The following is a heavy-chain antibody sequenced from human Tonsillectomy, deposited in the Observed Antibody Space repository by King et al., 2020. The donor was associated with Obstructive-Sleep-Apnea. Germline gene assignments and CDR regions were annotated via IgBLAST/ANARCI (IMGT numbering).Heavy chain of an antibody. V-gene: IGHV4-61*01. Sequence: VQLQESGPGLVKPSETLSLTCTVSGGSVSSGSYYWSWIRQPPGKGLEWIGYIYYSGSTNYNPSLKSRVTISVDTSKNQFSLKLSSVTAAGTAVYYCARDKNYEGFDPWGQGTLVTVSS. J-gene: IGHJ5*02. CDR3: ARDKNYEGFDP. CDR1: GGSVSSGSYY. D-gene: IGHD1-7*01. CDR2: IYYSGST.